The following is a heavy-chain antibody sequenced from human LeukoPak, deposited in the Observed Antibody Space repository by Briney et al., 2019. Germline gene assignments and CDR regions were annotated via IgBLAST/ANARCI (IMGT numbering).Heavy chain of an antibody. Sequence: SETLSLTCTVSGGSISSSSYYWGSISQPPGKGLEWIGSIYYSGNTYYNPSLKSRVTISVDTSKNQISLKLSSLTAADTALYYCARGYYDVLTGHPKNFDYWDQGTLVTVSS. CDR3: ARGYYDVLTGHPKNFDY. J-gene: IGHJ4*02. D-gene: IGHD3-9*01. V-gene: IGHV4-39*01. CDR2: IYYSGNT. CDR1: GGSISSSSYY.